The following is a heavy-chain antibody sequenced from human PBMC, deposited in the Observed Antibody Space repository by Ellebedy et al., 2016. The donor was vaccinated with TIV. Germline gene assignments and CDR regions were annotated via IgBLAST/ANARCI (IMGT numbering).Heavy chain of an antibody. CDR3: ARESRGVVVLPDAKYFHHYMDV. D-gene: IGHD2-8*01. CDR2: IDHSGST. V-gene: IGHV4-34*01. Sequence: SETLSLXXAVYGGSFSDNSWSWLRQPPGKGLECIGEIDHSGSTNYNPSLESRVTISRDTSKNQFSLKLTSVTAADTAVYYCARESRGVVVLPDAKYFHHYMDVWGEGTTVTVSS. CDR1: GGSFSDNS. J-gene: IGHJ6*03.